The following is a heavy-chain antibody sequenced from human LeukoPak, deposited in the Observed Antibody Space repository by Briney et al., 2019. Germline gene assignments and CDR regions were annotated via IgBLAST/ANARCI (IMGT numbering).Heavy chain of an antibody. CDR2: INHSGST. CDR3: ARGQGFWGYYYYYMDV. Sequence: SETLSLTCAVYGGSFSGYYWSWIRQPPGKGLEWIGEINHSGSTNYNPSLKSRVTISVDTSKNQFSLKLSSVTAADTAVYYCARGQGFWGYYYYYMDVWGEGTTVTVSS. V-gene: IGHV4-34*01. D-gene: IGHD3-16*01. CDR1: GGSFSGYY. J-gene: IGHJ6*03.